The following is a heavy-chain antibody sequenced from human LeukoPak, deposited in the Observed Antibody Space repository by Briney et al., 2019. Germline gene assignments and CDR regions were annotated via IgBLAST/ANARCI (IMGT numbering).Heavy chain of an antibody. Sequence: GESLQISCRGSGYSFNTYWIGWVRQMPGKGLEWMGIIYPGDSDTRYSPSFQGQVTMSADKSINTAYLQWSSLKASDTAMYYCARRQGCSSTSCPPDYWGQGTLVAVFS. CDR1: GYSFNTYW. J-gene: IGHJ4*02. CDR3: ARRQGCSSTSCPPDY. D-gene: IGHD2-2*01. CDR2: IYPGDSDT. V-gene: IGHV5-51*01.